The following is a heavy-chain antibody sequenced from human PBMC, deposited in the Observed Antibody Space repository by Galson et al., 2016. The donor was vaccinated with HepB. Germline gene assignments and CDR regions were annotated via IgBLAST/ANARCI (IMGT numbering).Heavy chain of an antibody. CDR2: IIPIFGTG. CDR1: GGNFSSQA. D-gene: IGHD1-26*01. J-gene: IGHJ6*02. CDR3: ARTHPPRGSPIYYYYDMDV. Sequence: SVKVSCKASGGNFSSQAISWVRQAPGQGLEWMGGIIPIFGTGNYARKFKGRVTITADESTNTAYMDLSSLTSEDTAVYYCARTHPPRGSPIYYYYDMDVWGQGTTVTVS. V-gene: IGHV1-69*13.